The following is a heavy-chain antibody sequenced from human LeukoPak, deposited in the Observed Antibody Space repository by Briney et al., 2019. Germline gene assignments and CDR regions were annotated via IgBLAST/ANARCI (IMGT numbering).Heavy chain of an antibody. V-gene: IGHV3-7*01. Sequence: GWSLRLSCAASGFTFNTYWMSLVRQAPGKGLEWLANIKEDGTREDYVESAKGRFTISKDNAKTSLYLQVNSLRAEDTAVYYCARDTKAGYFDLWGQGTLVTVSS. CDR3: ARDTKAGYFDL. CDR1: GFTFNTYW. CDR2: IKEDGTRE. J-gene: IGHJ4*02.